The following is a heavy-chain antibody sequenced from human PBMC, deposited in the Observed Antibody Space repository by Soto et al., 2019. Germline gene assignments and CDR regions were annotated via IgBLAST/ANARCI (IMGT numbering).Heavy chain of an antibody. Sequence: ASVKVSCKASGGTFSSYAISWVRQAPGQGPEWMGGIIPIFGTANYAQKFQGRVTITADKSTSTAYMELSSLRSEDTAVYYCARDTDPHWFDPWGQGTLVTVSS. V-gene: IGHV1-69*06. J-gene: IGHJ5*02. D-gene: IGHD4-17*01. CDR3: ARDTDPHWFDP. CDR2: IIPIFGTA. CDR1: GGTFSSYA.